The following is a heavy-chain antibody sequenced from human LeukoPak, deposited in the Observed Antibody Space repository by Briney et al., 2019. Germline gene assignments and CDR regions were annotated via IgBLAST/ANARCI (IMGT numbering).Heavy chain of an antibody. CDR2: ISSSASTT. Sequence: PGGSLRLSCAASGFTFSSYSMNWVRQAPGKGLEWVSYISSSASTTYYADSVKGRFTISRDNAKNSLYLQMNSLRAEDTAVYYCAREDGGDTFDIWGQGTVVTVSS. CDR1: GFTFSSYS. J-gene: IGHJ3*02. CDR3: AREDGGDTFDI. V-gene: IGHV3-48*04. D-gene: IGHD2-15*01.